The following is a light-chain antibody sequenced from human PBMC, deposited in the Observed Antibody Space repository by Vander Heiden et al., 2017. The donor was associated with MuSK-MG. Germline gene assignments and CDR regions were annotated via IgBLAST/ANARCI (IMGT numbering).Light chain of an antibody. CDR2: LGS. CDR3: RQALQTPHT. J-gene: IGKJ2*01. Sequence: DIVMTQSPLSLPVTPGEPASISCRSSQSLLHSNGYNYLDWYLQKPGQSPQLLIYLGSNRASAVPDRFSGSGSGTDFTLKISRVEAEDVGVYYCRQALQTPHTFGQWTKLELK. CDR1: QSLLHSNGYNY. V-gene: IGKV2-28*01.